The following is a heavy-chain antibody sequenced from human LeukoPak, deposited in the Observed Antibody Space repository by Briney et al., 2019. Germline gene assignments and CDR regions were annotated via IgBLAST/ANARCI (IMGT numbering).Heavy chain of an antibody. CDR2: ISYDGTNK. D-gene: IGHD7-27*01. J-gene: IGHJ3*02. V-gene: IGHV3-30-3*01. Sequence: GGSLRLSCAASGFTFSTYAMHWVRQAPGKGLEWVAFISYDGTNKYCADSVKGRFTISRDNSKNTLYLQMNNLRAEDTALYYCAREILTGYAFDIWGQGTMVTVSS. CDR3: AREILTGYAFDI. CDR1: GFTFSTYA.